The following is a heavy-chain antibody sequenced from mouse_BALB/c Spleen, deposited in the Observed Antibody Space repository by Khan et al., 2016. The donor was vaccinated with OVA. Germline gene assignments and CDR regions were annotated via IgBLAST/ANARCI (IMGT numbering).Heavy chain of an antibody. J-gene: IGHJ2*01. V-gene: IGHV1-7*01. CDR3: TRDRIDY. CDR1: GYTFTTYW. CDR2: INPTSGYT. Sequence: QVQLQQSGAELAKPGASVKMSCKASGYTFTTYWMHWVKQRPGQGLEWIGYINPTSGYTDSNDKFKDRATLSADKSSSTAYMQLNSLTSEDSAVYYCTRDRIDYWGQGTTLTVSS.